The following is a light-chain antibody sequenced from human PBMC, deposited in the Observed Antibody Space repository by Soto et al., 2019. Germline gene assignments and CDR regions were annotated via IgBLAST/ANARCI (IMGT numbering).Light chain of an antibody. Sequence: IVLTQSPGTLSLSPGERTTLSCRASQSISRYLAWYQQKPGQGPRLLIYGASSRATGTPDRFSGSGSGTDFTLTINRLEPEDFGLYYCQQYGSSPQTLGQGTKVDIK. J-gene: IGKJ1*01. V-gene: IGKV3-20*01. CDR1: QSISRY. CDR3: QQYGSSPQT. CDR2: GAS.